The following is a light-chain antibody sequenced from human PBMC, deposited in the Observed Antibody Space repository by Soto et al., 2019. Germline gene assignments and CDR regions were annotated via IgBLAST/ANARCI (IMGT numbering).Light chain of an antibody. CDR3: QQFNGYSGA. J-gene: IGKJ1*01. Sequence: PGKAPNLLTYKASSLASGVPSRFSGSGSGTEFTLTIGNLQPDHFATYNCQQFNGYSGAFGQGTKVEI. CDR2: KAS. V-gene: IGKV1-5*03.